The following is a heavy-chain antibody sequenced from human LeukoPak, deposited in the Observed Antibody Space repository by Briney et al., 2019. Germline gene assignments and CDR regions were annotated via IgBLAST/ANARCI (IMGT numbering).Heavy chain of an antibody. J-gene: IGHJ4*02. CDR1: GYTFTGYY. V-gene: IGHV1-2*02. Sequence: GASVKVSCKASGYTFTGYYMHWVRQAPGQGLEWMGWINPNSGGTNYAQKFQGRVTMTRDTSISTAYMELSRLRSDDTAVYYCARTISRFGELSLDYWGQGTLVTVSS. CDR3: ARTISRFGELSLDY. CDR2: INPNSGGT. D-gene: IGHD3-10*01.